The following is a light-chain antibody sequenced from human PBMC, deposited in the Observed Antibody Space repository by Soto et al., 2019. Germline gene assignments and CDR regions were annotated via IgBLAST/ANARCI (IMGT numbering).Light chain of an antibody. J-gene: IGLJ2*01. CDR3: AAWDDSLNGVV. CDR1: SSNTGTNT. CDR2: NNN. V-gene: IGLV1-44*01. Sequence: QSVLTQPPSASGTPGQRVTISCSGSSSNTGTNTVNWYQQLPGTAPKLLIYNNNQRPSGVPDRFSGSKSGTSASLATSGLQSEDEADYYCAAWDDSLNGVVFGGGTKLTVL.